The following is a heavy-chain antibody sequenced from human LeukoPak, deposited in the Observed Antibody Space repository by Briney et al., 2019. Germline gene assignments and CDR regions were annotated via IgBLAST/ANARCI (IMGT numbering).Heavy chain of an antibody. J-gene: IGHJ3*02. D-gene: IGHD4-23*01. CDR3: ARGWLRTYGGNPDAFDI. CDR2: IYSGGST. CDR1: GFTVSSNY. Sequence: GGSLRLSCAASGFTVSSNYMSWVRQAPGKGLEWVSVIYSGGSTYYADSVKGRITLSRDNSKNTLYLQMNSLRAEDTAVYYCARGWLRTYGGNPDAFDIWGQGTVVTVSS. V-gene: IGHV3-53*01.